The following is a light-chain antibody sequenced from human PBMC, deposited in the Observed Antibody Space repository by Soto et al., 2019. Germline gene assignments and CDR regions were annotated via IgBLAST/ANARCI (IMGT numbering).Light chain of an antibody. J-gene: IGKJ5*01. CDR1: QSISSW. CDR3: QQYNSYSIT. V-gene: IGKV1-5*01. Sequence: DIPMTQAPSTLSASIGDRVTITCRASQSISSWLAWYKQTPGKAPKLLSYDASSLESGVPSRFRGSGSGTEFTLTISSLKPDDFETYYCQQYNSYSITFGQGTRLEIK. CDR2: DAS.